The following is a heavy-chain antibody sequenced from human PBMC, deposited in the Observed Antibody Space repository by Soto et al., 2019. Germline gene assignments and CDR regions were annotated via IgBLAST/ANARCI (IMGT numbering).Heavy chain of an antibody. V-gene: IGHV4-34*01. J-gene: IGHJ4*02. CDR1: GGSFSGYY. D-gene: IGHD6-13*01. Sequence: QVQLQQWGAGLLKPSETLSLTCAVYGGSFSGYYWSWIRQPPGKGLEWIGEINHSGSTNYNPSLMSRVTISVDTSKNQFSLKLSSVTAADTAVYYCARSGGTSIAAAGTGFDYWGQGTLVTVSS. CDR2: INHSGST. CDR3: ARSGGTSIAAAGTGFDY.